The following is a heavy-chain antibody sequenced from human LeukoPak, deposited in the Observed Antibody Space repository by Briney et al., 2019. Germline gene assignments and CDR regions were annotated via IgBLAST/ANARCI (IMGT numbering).Heavy chain of an antibody. D-gene: IGHD2-8*01. CDR3: AGKSYGGGDY. CDR2: INHSGST. V-gene: IGHV4-34*01. CDR1: GGSFSGYY. J-gene: IGHJ4*02. Sequence: PSETLSLTCAVYGGSFSGYYWSWIRQPPGKGLEWIGEINHSGSTNYNPSLKSRVTISVDTSKNQFSLKLSSVTAADTAVYYCAGKSYGGGDYWGQGTLVTVSS.